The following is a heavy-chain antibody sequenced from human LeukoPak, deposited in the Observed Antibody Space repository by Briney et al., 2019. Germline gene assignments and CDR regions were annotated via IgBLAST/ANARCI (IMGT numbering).Heavy chain of an antibody. Sequence: SETLSLTCTVSGGSISSYYWSWIRQPPGKGLEWIGYIYYSGSTNYNPSLKSRVTISVDTSKNQFSLKLSSVTAADTAVYYCASGSEPYYFDYWGQGTLVSVSS. D-gene: IGHD1-14*01. CDR3: ASGSEPYYFDY. J-gene: IGHJ4*02. CDR2: IYYSGST. CDR1: GGSISSYY. V-gene: IGHV4-59*01.